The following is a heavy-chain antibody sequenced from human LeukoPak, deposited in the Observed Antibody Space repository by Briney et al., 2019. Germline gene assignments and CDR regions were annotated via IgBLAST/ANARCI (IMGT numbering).Heavy chain of an antibody. J-gene: IGHJ5*02. D-gene: IGHD3-3*01. CDR2: MNPNSDNT. V-gene: IGHV1-8*03. CDR3: AREAITIFGVVRTQTTYGPHRFDP. CDR1: GYTFTSYD. Sequence: ASVKVSCKASGYTFTSYDINWVRQATGQGLEWMGWMNPNSDNTGYAQKFQGRVTITRNTSISTAYMELSSLRSEDTAVYYCAREAITIFGVVRTQTTYGPHRFDPWGQGTLVTVSS.